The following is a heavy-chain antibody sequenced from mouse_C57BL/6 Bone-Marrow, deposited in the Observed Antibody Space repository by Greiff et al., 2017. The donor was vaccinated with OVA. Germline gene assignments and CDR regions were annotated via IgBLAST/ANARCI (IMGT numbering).Heavy chain of an antibody. Sequence: TNYNEKFKGKATLTADKSSSTAYMQFSSLTSEDSAIYYCARGYYAMDYWGQGTSVTVSS. CDR3: ARGYYAMDY. J-gene: IGHJ4*01. V-gene: IGHV1-63*01. CDR2: T.